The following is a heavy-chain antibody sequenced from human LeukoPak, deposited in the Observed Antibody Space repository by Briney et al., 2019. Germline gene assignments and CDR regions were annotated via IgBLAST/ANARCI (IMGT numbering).Heavy chain of an antibody. CDR2: IYYSGST. Sequence: SETLSLTCTVSGGSISSSSYYWGWIRQPPGKGLEWIGSIYYSGSTYYNPSLKSRVTISVDTSKNQFSLKLSSVTAADTAVYYCARSPGAGYSSGWSDRVPFDIWGQGTMVTVSS. CDR3: ARSPGAGYSSGWSDRVPFDI. CDR1: GGSISSSSYY. V-gene: IGHV4-39*07. D-gene: IGHD6-19*01. J-gene: IGHJ3*02.